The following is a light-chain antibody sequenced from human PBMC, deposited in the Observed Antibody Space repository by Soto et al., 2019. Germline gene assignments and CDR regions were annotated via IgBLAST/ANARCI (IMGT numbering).Light chain of an antibody. V-gene: IGKV1-8*01. CDR3: QHYYTYPWT. CDR1: QGISNY. J-gene: IGKJ1*01. Sequence: AIRMTQSPSSLSASTGERVTITCRASQGISNYLAWYQQRPGKAPRVLIHAASTLQGGVPSRFSGSGSGSYFTLTITYLQSEDFATYYCQHYYTYPWTFGQGTRVEIK. CDR2: AAS.